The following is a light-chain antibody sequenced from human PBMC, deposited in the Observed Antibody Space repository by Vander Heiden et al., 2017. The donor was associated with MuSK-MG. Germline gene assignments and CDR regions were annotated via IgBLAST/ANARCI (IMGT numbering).Light chain of an antibody. Sequence: SYELTPPLSVSVALGQTARITCGGNNIGRKHVHWYAPEPGQAPVPGLYNSNNRPAGIPERFSGSDSGNTATLTISRAEAGDEDDYYSQVGDTSTGVFGGGTKLTVL. J-gene: IGLJ3*02. CDR1: NIGRKH. CDR3: QVGDTSTGV. V-gene: IGLV3-9*01. CDR2: NSN.